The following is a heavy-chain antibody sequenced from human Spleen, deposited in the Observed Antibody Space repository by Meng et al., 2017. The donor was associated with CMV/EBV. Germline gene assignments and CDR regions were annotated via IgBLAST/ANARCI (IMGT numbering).Heavy chain of an antibody. CDR1: GFSFSHYG. CDR2: IPSGGGNT. V-gene: IGHV3-30*02. CDR3: AKSWDDFWRGLLQH. D-gene: IGHD3-3*01. Sequence: SGFSFSHYGMNWVRQAPGKGLEWVALIPSGGGNTYYADSVRGRFTISRDSSSDTLHLEMKSLRAEDTAVYYCAKSWDDFWRGLLQHWGQGTLVTVSS. J-gene: IGHJ1*01.